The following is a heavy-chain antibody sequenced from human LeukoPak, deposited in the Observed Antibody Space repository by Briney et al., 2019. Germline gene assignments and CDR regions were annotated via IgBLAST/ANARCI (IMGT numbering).Heavy chain of an antibody. CDR1: GVSISSDKYY. CDR2: MYYSGST. V-gene: IGHV4-31*03. CDR3: ATPYCGTISCLDVFDI. D-gene: IGHD2-21*01. J-gene: IGHJ3*02. Sequence: KPSQTLSLTCTVSGVSISSDKYYWSWIRQRPGKGLQWIGYMYYSGSTSYNPSLKSRVSISLGTPKNQFSLQLTSETAADTAVYYCATPYCGTISCLDVFDIWGQGTMVTVSS.